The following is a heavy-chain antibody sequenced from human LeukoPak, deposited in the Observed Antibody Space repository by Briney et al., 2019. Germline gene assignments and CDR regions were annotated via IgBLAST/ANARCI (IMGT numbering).Heavy chain of an antibody. CDR1: GYTFTSYD. V-gene: IGHV1-8*03. CDR2: MNPNSGNT. Sequence: ASVEVSCRASGYTFTSYDINWVRQATGQGLEWMGWMNPNSGNTGYAQKFQGRVTISRNTSINTAYMELSSLRSEDTAVYYCARGAPGAYCSGGSCPYFDYWGQGTRVTVSS. D-gene: IGHD2-15*01. CDR3: ARGAPGAYCSGGSCPYFDY. J-gene: IGHJ4*02.